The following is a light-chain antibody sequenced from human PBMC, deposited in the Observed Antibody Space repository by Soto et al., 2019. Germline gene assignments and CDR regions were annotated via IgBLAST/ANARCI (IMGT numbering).Light chain of an antibody. V-gene: IGKV3-20*01. CDR1: QSISSSY. Sequence: EIVLTQSPGTLSLPPGERATLSCRASQSISSSYLAWYQQKPGQAPRLLIYGASNRATANPDRFSGSGSGTDFTLTISRLEPEDFAVYYCQQSDDSPGTFGQGTKVDIK. CDR3: QQSDDSPGT. CDR2: GAS. J-gene: IGKJ1*01.